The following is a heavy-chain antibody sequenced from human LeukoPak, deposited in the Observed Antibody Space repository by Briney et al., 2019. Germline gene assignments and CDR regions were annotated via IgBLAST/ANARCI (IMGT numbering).Heavy chain of an antibody. Sequence: SETLSLTCTVSGGSINNYYWSWIRQPPGKGLEWIGYIYYTGGTYYNPSLKSRVTISVDTSKNQFSLKLTSVTAADTAVYYCARAYYYGSGTFDIWGQGTMVTVSS. J-gene: IGHJ3*02. CDR3: ARAYYYGSGTFDI. V-gene: IGHV4-59*01. D-gene: IGHD3-10*01. CDR2: IYYTGGT. CDR1: GGSINNYY.